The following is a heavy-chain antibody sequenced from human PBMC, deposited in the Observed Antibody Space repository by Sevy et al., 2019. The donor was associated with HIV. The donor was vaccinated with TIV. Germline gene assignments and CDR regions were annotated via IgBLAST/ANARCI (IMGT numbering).Heavy chain of an antibody. CDR2: LIGGGSRT. V-gene: IGHV3-23*01. D-gene: IGHD2-15*01. CDR3: AQRRVQSCLSGGGANYGWDV. J-gene: IGHJ6*02. Sequence: GGSLRLSCAASGFPFSNYAMSWIRQAPGKGLEWVSTLIGGGSRTYHAYSVTGRFTISRDNSKNTLYLQMNSLRADDTAIYYGAQRRVQSCLSGGGANYGWDVCGHGTTVTVSS. CDR1: GFPFSNYA.